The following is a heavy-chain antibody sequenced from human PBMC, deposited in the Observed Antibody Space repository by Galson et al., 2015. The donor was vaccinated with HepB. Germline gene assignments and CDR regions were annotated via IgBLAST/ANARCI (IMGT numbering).Heavy chain of an antibody. CDR1: GFTFSSYS. CDR3: AKDARYGDYGGYFDY. D-gene: IGHD4-17*01. V-gene: IGHV3-23*01. Sequence: SLRLSCAASGFTFSSYSMNWVRQAPGKGLEWVSYISSSGGSTYYADSVKGRFTISRDNSKNTLYLQMNSLRAEDTAVYYCAKDARYGDYGGYFDYWGQGTLVTVSS. CDR2: ISSSGGST. J-gene: IGHJ4*02.